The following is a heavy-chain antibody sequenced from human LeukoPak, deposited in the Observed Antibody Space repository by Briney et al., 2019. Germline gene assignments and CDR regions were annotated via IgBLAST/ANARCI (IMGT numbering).Heavy chain of an antibody. J-gene: IGHJ5*02. CDR3: ARDRTLRVVVPAARGWIDP. CDR1: GGSFSGYY. D-gene: IGHD2-2*01. V-gene: IGHV4-34*01. CDR2: INHSGST. Sequence: SETLSLTCAVYGGSFSGYYWSWIRQPPGKGLEWIGEINHSGSTNYNPSLKSRVTISVDTSKNQFSLKLSSVTAADTAVYYCARDRTLRVVVPAARGWIDPWGQGTLVTVSS.